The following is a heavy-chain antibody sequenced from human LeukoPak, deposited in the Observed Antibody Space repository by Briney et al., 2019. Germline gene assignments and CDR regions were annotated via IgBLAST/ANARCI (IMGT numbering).Heavy chain of an antibody. Sequence: ASVKVSCKASGGTFSSYAISWVRQAPGQGLEWMGWINPNSGDTNYAQKFQGRVTMTRDTSISTAYMELSRLRSGDTAVYYCARVRYRLAETYIDYWGQGTLVTVSS. D-gene: IGHD3-16*01. J-gene: IGHJ4*02. CDR2: INPNSGDT. CDR3: ARVRYRLAETYIDY. V-gene: IGHV1-2*02. CDR1: GGTFSSYA.